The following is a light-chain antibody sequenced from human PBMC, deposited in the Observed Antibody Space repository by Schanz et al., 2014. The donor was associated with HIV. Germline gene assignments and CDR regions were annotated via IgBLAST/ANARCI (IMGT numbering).Light chain of an antibody. CDR2: DAS. V-gene: IGKV3-11*01. Sequence: EIVLTQSPATLSLAPGERATLSCRTSRSVSTYLAWYQQKPGQAPRLLIYDASSRATGVPGRFTGSGSGTDFTLTISSLEPEDVAVYYCQGRSNLFGPGTKVDIK. CDR3: QGRSNL. J-gene: IGKJ3*01. CDR1: RSVSTY.